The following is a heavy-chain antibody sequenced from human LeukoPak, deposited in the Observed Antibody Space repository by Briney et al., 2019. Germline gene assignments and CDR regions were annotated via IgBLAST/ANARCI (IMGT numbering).Heavy chain of an antibody. Sequence: PGGSLRLSCAASGFTFGSYSMNWVRQAPGKGLEWVPYISSSSSTIYYADSVKGRFTISRDNAKNSLYLQMNSLRDEDTAVYYCARDHYDISTGYLYACFDYWGQGTLVTVSS. J-gene: IGHJ4*02. D-gene: IGHD3-9*01. CDR3: ARDHYDISTGYLYACFDY. CDR1: GFTFGSYS. CDR2: ISSSSSTI. V-gene: IGHV3-48*02.